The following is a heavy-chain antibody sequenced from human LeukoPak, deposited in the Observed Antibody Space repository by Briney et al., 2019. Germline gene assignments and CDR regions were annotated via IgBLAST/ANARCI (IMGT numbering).Heavy chain of an antibody. V-gene: IGHV1-18*01. CDR2: ISAYTGNT. J-gene: IGHJ4*02. Sequence: ASVKVSCKASGYIFTNYRITWVRQAPGQGLEWMGWISAYTGNTNYAQKLQGRVAMTTDTSTSTAYMELRSLRSDDTAVYYCAGDGVTSYDNSDYYEPDYWGQGTLVTVSS. CDR3: AGDGVTSYDNSDYYEPDY. D-gene: IGHD3-22*01. CDR1: GYIFTNYR.